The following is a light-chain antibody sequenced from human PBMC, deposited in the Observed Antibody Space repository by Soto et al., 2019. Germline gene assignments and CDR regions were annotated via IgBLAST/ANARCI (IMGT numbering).Light chain of an antibody. CDR3: RSYSGSSNWV. J-gene: IGLJ3*02. CDR1: SSDVGGYNY. V-gene: IGLV2-8*01. Sequence: QSALTQPPSASGSPGQSVAISCTGTSSDVGGYNYVSWYQHHPGKAPKLMIYEVSRRPSGVSDRFSGSKSGNTASLTVSGLQAEDEADYYCRSYSGSSNWVFGGGTKLTVL. CDR2: EVS.